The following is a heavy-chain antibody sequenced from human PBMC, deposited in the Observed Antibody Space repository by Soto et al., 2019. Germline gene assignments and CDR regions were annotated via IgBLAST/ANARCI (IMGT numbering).Heavy chain of an antibody. D-gene: IGHD2-15*01. CDR3: GKVLVGAAGHTDSDS. V-gene: IGHV4-61*01. CDR2: VYYSGST. CDR1: GGSVSSGSYY. J-gene: IGHJ4*02. Sequence: SETLSLTCTVSGGSVSSGSYYWSWIRQPPGKGLEWIGYVYYSGSTTYNPSLKSRVTISVDTSKNQFSLRLSSVTAADTAVYYCGKVLVGAAGHTDSDSWGPGTLVTVSS.